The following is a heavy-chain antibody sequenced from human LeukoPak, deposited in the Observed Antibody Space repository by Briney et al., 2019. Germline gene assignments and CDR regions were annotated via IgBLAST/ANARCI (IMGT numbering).Heavy chain of an antibody. CDR2: IYYSGST. CDR3: ARDLGSSSPTGGIDP. Sequence: PSETLSLTCTVSGGSISSYYWSWIRQPPGKGLEWIGYIYYSGSTNYNPSLKSRVTISVDTSKNQFSLKLSSVTAADTAVYYRARDLGSSSPTGGIDPWGQGTLVTVSS. CDR1: GGSISSYY. V-gene: IGHV4-59*12. D-gene: IGHD6-13*01. J-gene: IGHJ5*02.